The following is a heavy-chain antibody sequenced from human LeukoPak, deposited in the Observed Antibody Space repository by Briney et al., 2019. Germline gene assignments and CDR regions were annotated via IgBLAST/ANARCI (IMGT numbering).Heavy chain of an antibody. D-gene: IGHD3-22*01. CDR2: IYYSGST. Sequence: SETLSFTCTVSGGSISSSSYYWGWIRQPPGKGLEWIGSIYYSGSTYYNPSLKSRVTISVDTSKNQFSLKLSSVTAADTAVYYCARAYYYDSSGYRAEYFQHWGQGTLVTVSS. J-gene: IGHJ1*01. CDR3: ARAYYYDSSGYRAEYFQH. V-gene: IGHV4-39*01. CDR1: GGSISSSSYY.